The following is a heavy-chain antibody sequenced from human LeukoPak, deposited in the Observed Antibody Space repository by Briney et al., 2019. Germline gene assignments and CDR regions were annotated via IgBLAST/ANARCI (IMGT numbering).Heavy chain of an antibody. V-gene: IGHV1-18*01. D-gene: IGHD3-16*01. Sequence: GASVKVSCKTSGYTFTSDGITWVRRAPGQGLEWMGWVSGYNGYTNYAQRFRGRVTMTTDTSTTTVYMELRSLTSGDTAVYYCARGGVTDAKAIDYWGQGTLVTVSS. CDR2: VSGYNGYT. J-gene: IGHJ4*02. CDR1: GYTFTSDG. CDR3: ARGGVTDAKAIDY.